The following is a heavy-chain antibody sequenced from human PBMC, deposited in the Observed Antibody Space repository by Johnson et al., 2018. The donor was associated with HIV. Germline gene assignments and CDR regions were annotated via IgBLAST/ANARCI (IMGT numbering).Heavy chain of an antibody. V-gene: IGHV3-66*02. J-gene: IGHJ3*02. Sequence: VQLVESGGGLVQPGGSLRLSCAASGFTVSSNYMSWVRQAPGKGLEWVSVIYSGGSTYYADSVKGRFTISRDNSRNTLYLQMNSLRVEDTAVYFWAGKTGYDAFDMWGQGTMVTVS. D-gene: IGHD3-9*01. CDR3: AGKTGYDAFDM. CDR2: IYSGGST. CDR1: GFTVSSNY.